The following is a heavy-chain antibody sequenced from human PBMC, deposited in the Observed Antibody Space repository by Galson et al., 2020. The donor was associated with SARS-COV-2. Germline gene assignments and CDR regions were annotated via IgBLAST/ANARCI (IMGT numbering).Heavy chain of an antibody. V-gene: IGHV4-30-4*01. CDR3: ARVKSFDGSAYDAVDI. CDR1: GGPISSGYNY. J-gene: IGHJ3*02. D-gene: IGHD3-22*01. Sequence: ASETLSLTCTVSGGPISSGYNYWSWIRPPPGQGREWSGYTDYSGTTYYNPSLKSRVTISVDTSKTQFSLKLSSVTAADTAVYYCARVKSFDGSAYDAVDIWGQGTVVTVSS. CDR2: TDYSGTT.